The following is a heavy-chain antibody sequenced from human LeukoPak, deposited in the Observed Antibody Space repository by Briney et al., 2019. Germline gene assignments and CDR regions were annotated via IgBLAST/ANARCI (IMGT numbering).Heavy chain of an antibody. D-gene: IGHD3-10*01. Sequence: GGSLRLSCAASGFTFSGYPIHWVRQAPGKGLEWVAVISYDGSNKYYADSVKGRFTISRDNSKNTLYLQMNSLRAEDTAVYYCARGRGPLDYWGQGTLVTVSS. CDR2: ISYDGSNK. V-gene: IGHV3-30-3*01. CDR1: GFTFSGYP. J-gene: IGHJ4*02. CDR3: ARGRGPLDY.